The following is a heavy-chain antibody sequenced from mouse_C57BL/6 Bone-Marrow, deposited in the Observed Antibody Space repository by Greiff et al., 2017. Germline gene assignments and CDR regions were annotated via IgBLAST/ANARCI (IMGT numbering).Heavy chain of an antibody. CDR2: IDPANGNT. V-gene: IGHV14-3*01. Sequence: EVKLVESVAELVRPGASVKLSCTASGFNIKNTYMHWVKQRPEQGLEWIGRIDPANGNTKYAPKFQGKATITADTSSNTAYLQLSSLTSEDTAIYYCAPITTVVPCFDYWGQGTTLTVSS. CDR3: APITTVVPCFDY. J-gene: IGHJ2*01. CDR1: GFNIKNTY. D-gene: IGHD1-1*01.